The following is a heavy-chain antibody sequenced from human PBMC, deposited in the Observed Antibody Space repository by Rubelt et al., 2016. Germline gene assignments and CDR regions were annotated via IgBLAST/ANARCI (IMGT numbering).Heavy chain of an antibody. V-gene: IGHV1-2*02. Sequence: QVQLVQSGAEVKKPGSSVKVSCKASGGTFSSYAISWVRQAPGQGLEWMGWINPNNGGTNFAQKFQGRVSMTRDTSISTAYMELSRLRSEDTAVYYCATDGAYYMDVWGKGTTVTVSS. CDR2: INPNNGGT. CDR3: ATDGAYYMDV. D-gene: IGHD1-26*01. CDR1: GGTFSSYA. J-gene: IGHJ6*03.